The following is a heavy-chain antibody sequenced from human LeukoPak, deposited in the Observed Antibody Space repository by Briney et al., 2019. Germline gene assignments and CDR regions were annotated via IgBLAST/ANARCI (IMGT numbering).Heavy chain of an antibody. V-gene: IGHV3-30*04. CDR3: ATIDAGDWSPFDY. Sequence: GRSLRLSCAASRFTFSSYAMHWVRQAPGKGLEWVAVISYDGSNKYYADSVKGRFTISRDNSKNTLYLQMNSLRAEDTAVYYCATIDAGDWSPFDYWGQGTLVTVSS. CDR2: ISYDGSNK. D-gene: IGHD2-21*02. CDR1: RFTFSSYA. J-gene: IGHJ4*02.